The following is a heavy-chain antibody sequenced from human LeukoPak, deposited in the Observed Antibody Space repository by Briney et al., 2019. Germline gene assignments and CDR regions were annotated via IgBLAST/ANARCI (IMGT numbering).Heavy chain of an antibody. CDR3: ARIDARAANDY. CDR2: INHSGST. J-gene: IGHJ4*02. Sequence: PSETLSLTCAVYGGSFSGYYWSWIRQPPREGLGWSGEINHSGSTNYDPSFKSRVTISVDTSKNQFSLKLSSVTAADTAVYYCARIDARAANDYWGQGTLVTVSS. CDR1: GGSFSGYY. D-gene: IGHD2-15*01. V-gene: IGHV4-34*01.